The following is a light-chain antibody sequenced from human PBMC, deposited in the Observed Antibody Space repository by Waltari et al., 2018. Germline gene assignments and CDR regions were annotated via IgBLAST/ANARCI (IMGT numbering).Light chain of an antibody. CDR2: GAS. CDR1: QTISSNY. Sequence: EIVLTQSPGTLSLSPGDRATLSCRSSQTISSNYLAWYQQKPGQAPRRLLYGASSRATSTPDWFTVRWSATDFTLAISRLEPEDFVVYFCQQVGTAPPTFGLGTKVEIE. CDR3: QQVGTAPPT. J-gene: IGKJ1*01. V-gene: IGKV3-20*01.